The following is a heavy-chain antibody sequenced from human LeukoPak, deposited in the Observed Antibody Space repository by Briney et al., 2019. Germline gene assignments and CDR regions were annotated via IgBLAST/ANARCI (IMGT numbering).Heavy chain of an antibody. D-gene: IGHD4-17*01. CDR3: AKDLSGDYGTNY. CDR2: IKQDGSEK. J-gene: IGHJ4*02. Sequence: GGSLRLSCAASGFTFSSYWMSWVRQAPGKGLEWVANIKQDGSEKYYADSVKGRFTTSRDNSKNTLYLQMNSLRAEDTAVYYCAKDLSGDYGTNYWGQGTLVTVSS. CDR1: GFTFSSYW. V-gene: IGHV3-7*01.